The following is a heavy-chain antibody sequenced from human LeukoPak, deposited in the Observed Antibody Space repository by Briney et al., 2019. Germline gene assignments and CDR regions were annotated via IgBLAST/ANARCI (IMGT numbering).Heavy chain of an antibody. CDR2: IYYSGST. V-gene: IGHV4-59*08. D-gene: IGHD6-6*01. Sequence: PSETLSLTCTVSGGSISSYYWSWIRQPPGKGLEWIGYIYYSGSTNYNPSLKSRVTISVDTSKNQFSLKLSSVTAADTAVYYCARRFEDSSSSGGYYYYYYMDVWGKGTTVTVSS. CDR3: ARRFEDSSSSGGYYYYYYMDV. J-gene: IGHJ6*03. CDR1: GGSISSYY.